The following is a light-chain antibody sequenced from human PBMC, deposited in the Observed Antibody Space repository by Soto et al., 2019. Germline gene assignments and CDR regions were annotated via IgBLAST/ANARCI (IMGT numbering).Light chain of an antibody. J-gene: IGLJ2*01. CDR1: SSDVGGYNY. V-gene: IGLV2-14*01. CDR2: DVS. CDR3: SSYTSSSTLTVV. Sequence: QSALTQPASVSGSPGQSITISCTGTSSDVGGYNYVSWYQQHPGKAPKRMIYDVSNRPSGVSNRFSGSKSGNTASLTISGLQAEDEADYYCSSYTSSSTLTVVFGGGTKLTVL.